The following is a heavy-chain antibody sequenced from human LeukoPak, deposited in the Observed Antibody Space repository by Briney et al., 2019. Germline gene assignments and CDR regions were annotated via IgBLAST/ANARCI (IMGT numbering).Heavy chain of an antibody. D-gene: IGHD4-23*01. CDR2: ISGSGGST. Sequence: GGSLRLSRAVSGFTFSDYGMSWVRQAPGKGLEWVSAISGSGGSTYYADSVKGRFTISRANSKNTLYLQMKSLRADDTAVYYCAKVPVATITGWFDPWGQGTLVTVSS. V-gene: IGHV3-23*01. CDR1: GFTFSDYG. J-gene: IGHJ5*02. CDR3: AKVPVATITGWFDP.